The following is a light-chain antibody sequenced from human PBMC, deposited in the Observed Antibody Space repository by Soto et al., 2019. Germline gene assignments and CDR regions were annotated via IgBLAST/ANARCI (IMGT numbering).Light chain of an antibody. CDR1: SSNIGSNT. V-gene: IGLV1-44*01. CDR2: RNN. Sequence: QAVVTQPPSASGTPGQRVTISCSGGSSNIGSNTVNWYQQLPGTAPKLLISRNNQRPSGVPDRFSGSKSGTSASLAISGLLPEDEADYFCAAWDDSLNGHVVFGGGTKLTVL. J-gene: IGLJ2*01. CDR3: AAWDDSLNGHVV.